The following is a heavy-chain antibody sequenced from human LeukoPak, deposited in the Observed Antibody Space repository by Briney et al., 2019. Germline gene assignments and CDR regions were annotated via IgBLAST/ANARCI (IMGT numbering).Heavy chain of an antibody. Sequence: GGSLRLSCAASGFTFSSYDMHWVRQATGKGLEWVSAIGTAGDTYYPGSVKGRFTISRENAKNSLYLQMNSLRAEDTALYYCAKDIPTYYDILTGYSGGGYGMDVWGQGTTVTISS. J-gene: IGHJ6*02. D-gene: IGHD3-9*01. CDR1: GFTFSSYD. V-gene: IGHV3-13*01. CDR3: AKDIPTYYDILTGYSGGGYGMDV. CDR2: IGTAGDT.